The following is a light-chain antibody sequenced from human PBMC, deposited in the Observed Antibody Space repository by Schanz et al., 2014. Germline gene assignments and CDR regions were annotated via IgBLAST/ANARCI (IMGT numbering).Light chain of an antibody. CDR1: SSDVGGYNY. CDR3: SSYTSINTWV. CDR2: DVS. J-gene: IGLJ3*02. V-gene: IGLV2-14*03. Sequence: QSALTQPASVSGSPGQSITISCTGTSSDVGGYNYVSWYQHHPGKAPKLMIFDVSNRPSGVSNRFSGSKSGNTASLTISGLQAEDEADYYCSSYTSINTWVFGGGTKLTVL.